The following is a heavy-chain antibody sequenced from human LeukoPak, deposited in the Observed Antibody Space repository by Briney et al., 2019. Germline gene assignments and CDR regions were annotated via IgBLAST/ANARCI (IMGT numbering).Heavy chain of an antibody. Sequence: ASVKVSCKASGYTFTSYGISWVRQAPGQGLEWMGIINPSGGSTSYAQKFQGRVTMTRDMSTSTVYMELSSLRSEDTAVYYCARDQGPNYDSSGYYLDYWGQGTLVTVSS. D-gene: IGHD3-22*01. J-gene: IGHJ4*02. CDR2: INPSGGST. CDR3: ARDQGPNYDSSGYYLDY. CDR1: GYTFTSYG. V-gene: IGHV1-46*01.